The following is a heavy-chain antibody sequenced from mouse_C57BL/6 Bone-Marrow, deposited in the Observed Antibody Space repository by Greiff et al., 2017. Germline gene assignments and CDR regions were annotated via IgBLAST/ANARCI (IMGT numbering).Heavy chain of an antibody. D-gene: IGHD1-1*01. CDR3: ARRHYYGSSYGYWYFDV. J-gene: IGHJ1*03. Sequence: VQLQQSGAELVKPGASVKISCKASCYAFSSYWMNWVKQRPGKGLEWIGQIYPGDGDTNYNGKLKGKATLTADKSSSTAYMQLSSLTSEDSAVYFCARRHYYGSSYGYWYFDVWGTGTTVTVSS. V-gene: IGHV1-80*01. CDR2: IYPGDGDT. CDR1: CYAFSSYW.